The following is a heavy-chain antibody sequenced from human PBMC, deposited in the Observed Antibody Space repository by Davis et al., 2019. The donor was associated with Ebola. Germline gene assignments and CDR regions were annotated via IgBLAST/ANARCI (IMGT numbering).Heavy chain of an antibody. D-gene: IGHD5-12*01. V-gene: IGHV1-46*03. Sequence: SVPVSLLASRCILLNHYMHWVRQAPGHGLEWMGMINPNDGRTIYAQKFQGRVTVTRDTSTTTVYMDLSSLRSEDTALYYCTTPGGKDSGYDVFDIWGQGTMVTVSS. CDR2: INPNDGRT. CDR1: RCILLNHY. J-gene: IGHJ3*02. CDR3: TTPGGKDSGYDVFDI.